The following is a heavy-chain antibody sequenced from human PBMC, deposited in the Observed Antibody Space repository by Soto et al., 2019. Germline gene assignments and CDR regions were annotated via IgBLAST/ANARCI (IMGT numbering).Heavy chain of an antibody. Sequence: QVQLVESGGGVVQPGRSLRLSCVASGFTFSNYGIHWVRQAPGKGLEWLAIIWYDGSNKYYTDSVKGRFTISRDNSKNTVHLQMNSXXDXXXXXXXXXXXXXXXXXXRGLDPWGRGTLVTVX. V-gene: IGHV3-33*01. CDR2: IWYDGSNK. J-gene: IGHJ5*02. CDR1: GFTFSNYG. CDR3: XXXXXXXXXXRGLDP. D-gene: IGHD3-10*01.